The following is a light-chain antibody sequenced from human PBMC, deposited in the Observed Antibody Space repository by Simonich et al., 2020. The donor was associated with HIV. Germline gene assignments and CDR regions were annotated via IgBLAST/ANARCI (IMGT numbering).Light chain of an antibody. J-gene: IGKJ2*01. V-gene: IGKV3-11*01. CDR2: DAS. Sequence: EILMTQSPATLSVSPGERATLSCRASQSVASNLAWYQQKPGQAPRLLIYDASNRATDIPARFSGSGSGTDFTLTISSLEPGDFAVYYCQQRSDWPGTFGQGTKLEIK. CDR1: QSVASN. CDR3: QQRSDWPGT.